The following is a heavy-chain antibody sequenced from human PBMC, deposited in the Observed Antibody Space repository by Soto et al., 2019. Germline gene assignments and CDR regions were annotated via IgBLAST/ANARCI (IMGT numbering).Heavy chain of an antibody. CDR3: GGQLRDLALGMDV. Sequence: LSLTCTVPRASISSYHWRWIRQPPGRGPEWLGYVYSTGSPDYNPSLKRRFPIPVDTSQNQISLKVTSVTAADKSVYYCGGQLRDLALGMDVWGQGTTVTVSS. CDR1: RASISSYH. V-gene: IGHV4-59*01. CDR2: VYSTGSP. D-gene: IGHD5-12*01. J-gene: IGHJ6*02.